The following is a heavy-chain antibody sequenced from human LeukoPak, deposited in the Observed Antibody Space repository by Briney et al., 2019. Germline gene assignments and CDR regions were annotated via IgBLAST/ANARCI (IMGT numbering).Heavy chain of an antibody. J-gene: IGHJ4*02. CDR3: ARDLWQQLGGIYFDY. Sequence: HPGGSLRLSCAASGFTFSSYCMNWVRQAPGKGLEWVANIKQDGSEKYYVDSVKGRFTISRDNAKNSLYLQMNSLRVEDTAVYYCARDLWQQLGGIYFDYWGQGTLVTVSS. V-gene: IGHV3-7*04. D-gene: IGHD6-13*01. CDR2: IKQDGSEK. CDR1: GFTFSSYC.